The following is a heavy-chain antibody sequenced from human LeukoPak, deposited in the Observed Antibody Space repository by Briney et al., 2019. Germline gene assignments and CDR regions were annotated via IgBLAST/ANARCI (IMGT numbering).Heavy chain of an antibody. CDR1: GLIFSNFA. J-gene: IGHJ4*02. Sequence: GGSLRLSCEASGLIFSNFAMSWGRQALGKGLEWVSATSGSGGSTYYADSVKGRFTISRDNSKNTLYLQMNDLRAEDTAIYYCAKDRRSGSYTAFDYWGQGTLVTVSS. CDR2: TSGSGGST. D-gene: IGHD1-26*01. V-gene: IGHV3-23*01. CDR3: AKDRRSGSYTAFDY.